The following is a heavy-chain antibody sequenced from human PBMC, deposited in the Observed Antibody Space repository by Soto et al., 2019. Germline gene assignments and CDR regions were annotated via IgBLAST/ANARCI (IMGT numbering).Heavy chain of an antibody. D-gene: IGHD6-6*01. Sequence: GSLRLSCAASGDTFISNAMSWIRQAPGKGLEWVSAISAGGGTTSYSDSVKGRFTISRDNSKNTLYLQMNTLKAEDTAVYYCAKDIRSIWTKNWFDPWGQGTLVTVSS. CDR3: AKDIRSIWTKNWFDP. V-gene: IGHV3-23*01. J-gene: IGHJ5*02. CDR1: GDTFISNA. CDR2: ISAGGGTT.